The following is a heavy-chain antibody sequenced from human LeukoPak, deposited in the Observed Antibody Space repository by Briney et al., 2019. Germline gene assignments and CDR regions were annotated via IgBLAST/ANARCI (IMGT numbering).Heavy chain of an antibody. CDR3: ARDAYGSGKGYFDY. Sequence: ASVTVSCKASGYAFSSYGFSWVRQAPGQGLEWMGWISGYDGDTKSVDKLQGRVTLTTDTSTSTAYLELRSLRSDDTAVYYCARDAYGSGKGYFDYWGQGTLVTVSS. J-gene: IGHJ4*02. CDR1: GYAFSSYG. V-gene: IGHV1-18*01. D-gene: IGHD3-10*01. CDR2: ISGYDGDT.